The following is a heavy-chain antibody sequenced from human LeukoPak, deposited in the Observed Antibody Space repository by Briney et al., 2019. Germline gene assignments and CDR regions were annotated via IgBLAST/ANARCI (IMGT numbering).Heavy chain of an antibody. Sequence: ASVKVSCKASGYTFTGYYMHWVRQAPGQGLEWMGWINPNSGGTNYAQKFQGRVTMTRDTSISTAYMELSRLRSDDTAVYYCARDGEQWLARYYYMDVWGKGTTVTASS. D-gene: IGHD6-19*01. CDR1: GYTFTGYY. CDR2: INPNSGGT. CDR3: ARDGEQWLARYYYMDV. V-gene: IGHV1-2*02. J-gene: IGHJ6*03.